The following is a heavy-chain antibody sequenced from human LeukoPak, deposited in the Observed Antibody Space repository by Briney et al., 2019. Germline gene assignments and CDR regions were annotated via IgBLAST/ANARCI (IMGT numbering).Heavy chain of an antibody. CDR2: IYYSGST. CDR3: ATGRITIFGVVIIPDAFDI. D-gene: IGHD3-3*01. J-gene: IGHJ3*02. CDR1: GGSISSSSYY. Sequence: PSETLSLTCTVSGGSISSSSYYWGWIRQPPGKGLEWIGSIYYSGSTYYNPSLKSRVTISVDTSKNQFSLKLSSVTAADTAVYYCATGRITIFGVVIIPDAFDIWGQGTMVTVPS. V-gene: IGHV4-39*01.